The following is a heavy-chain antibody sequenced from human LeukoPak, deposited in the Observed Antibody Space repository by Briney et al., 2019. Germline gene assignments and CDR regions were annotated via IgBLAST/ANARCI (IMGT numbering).Heavy chain of an antibody. D-gene: IGHD3-16*02. CDR1: GFTFSSYA. J-gene: IGHJ5*02. V-gene: IGHV3-23*01. CDR3: AKDDDYVWGSYRFSA. Sequence: GGSLRLSCAASGFTFSSYAMSWVRQAPGKGLEWVSSISGSGGSTYYADSVKGRFAISRDNSKNTLYLQMNSLRAEDTAVYYCAKDDDYVWGSYRFSAWGQGTLVTVSS. CDR2: ISGSGGST.